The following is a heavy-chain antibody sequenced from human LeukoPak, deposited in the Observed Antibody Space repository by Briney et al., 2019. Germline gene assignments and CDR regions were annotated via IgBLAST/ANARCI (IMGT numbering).Heavy chain of an antibody. CDR2: IWCDGSNK. D-gene: IGHD3-10*01. Sequence: GGSLRLSCAASGFTFSSYGMHWVRQAPGKGLEWVGVIWCDGSNKYYADSVKGRFTISRDNSKNTLYLQMNSLRAEDTAVYYCARDHVGLDYWGQGTLVTVSS. CDR1: GFTFSSYG. V-gene: IGHV3-33*01. CDR3: ARDHVGLDY. J-gene: IGHJ4*02.